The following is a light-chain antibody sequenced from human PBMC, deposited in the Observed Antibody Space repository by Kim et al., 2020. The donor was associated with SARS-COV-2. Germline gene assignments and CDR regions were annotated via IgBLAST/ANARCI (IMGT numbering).Light chain of an antibody. CDR2: QDS. CDR3: QAWDSSTSHVV. J-gene: IGLJ2*01. CDR1: KLGNKY. Sequence: PGQTASITCSGDKLGNKYACWYQQKPGQSPVLVIYQDSKRPSGIPERFSGSNSGNTATLTISGTQAMDEADYYCQAWDSSTSHVVFGGGTQLTVL. V-gene: IGLV3-1*01.